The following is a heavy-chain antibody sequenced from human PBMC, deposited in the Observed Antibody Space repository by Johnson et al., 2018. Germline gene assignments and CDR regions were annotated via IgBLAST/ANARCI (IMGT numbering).Heavy chain of an antibody. CDR3: AKDGRLGYGGGGSCSKYYYMDV. CDR2: ISYDGSNK. J-gene: IGHJ6*03. D-gene: IGHD2-15*01. Sequence: QVQLVQSGGGVVQPGRSLRLSCAASGFTFSSYGMHWVRQAPGKGLEWVAVISYDGSNKYYADSVKGRFTLSRDNSKNTLFLQMNSLRAEDTAGYYCAKDGRLGYGGGGSCSKYYYMDVWGKGTTVTVSS. V-gene: IGHV3-30*18. CDR1: GFTFSSYG.